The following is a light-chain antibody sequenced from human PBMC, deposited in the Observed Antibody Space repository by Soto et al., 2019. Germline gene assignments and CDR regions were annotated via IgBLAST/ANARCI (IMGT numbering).Light chain of an antibody. CDR1: RSNIGNNY. J-gene: IGLJ3*02. Sequence: QSVLTQPPSVSAAPGQKVTVSCSGSRSNIGNNYVSWYQHLPGTAPKLLIYDNDKRPSGIPDRFSASKSGTSATLGIIGLQTGDEADYYCEAWDSSLSAGVFGGGTKVTVL. CDR3: EAWDSSLSAGV. V-gene: IGLV1-51*01. CDR2: DND.